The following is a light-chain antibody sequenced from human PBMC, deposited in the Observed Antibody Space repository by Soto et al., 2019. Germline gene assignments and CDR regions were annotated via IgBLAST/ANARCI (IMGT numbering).Light chain of an antibody. CDR2: AAS. Sequence: EIVLTQSPGTLSLSPGDRATLSCRASQTISSTYLAWYQQKPGQAPRLLIYAASTRATGIPDRFSGSESGTDFTLTISRLEPEDSAVYYCQQYNSWLWTFGQGTKVDIK. CDR3: QQYNSWLWT. V-gene: IGKV3-20*01. J-gene: IGKJ1*01. CDR1: QTISSTY.